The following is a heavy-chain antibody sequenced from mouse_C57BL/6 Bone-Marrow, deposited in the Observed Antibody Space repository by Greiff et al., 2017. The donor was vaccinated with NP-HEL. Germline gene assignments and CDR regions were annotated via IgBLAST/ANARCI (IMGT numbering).Heavy chain of an antibody. D-gene: IGHD4-1*01. V-gene: IGHV5-12*01. J-gene: IGHJ2*01. CDR1: GFTFSDYY. CDR2: ISNGGGST. Sequence: EVQLVESGGGLVQPGGSLKLSCAASGFTFSDYYMYWVRQTPEKRLEWVAYISNGGGSTYYPDTVKGRFTISRDNAKNTLYLQMSRLKSEDTAMYYCARQGDWDFDYWGQGTTLTVSS. CDR3: ARQGDWDFDY.